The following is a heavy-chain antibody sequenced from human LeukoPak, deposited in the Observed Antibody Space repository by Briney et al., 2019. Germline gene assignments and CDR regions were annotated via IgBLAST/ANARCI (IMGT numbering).Heavy chain of an antibody. CDR1: GFTFSTYW. Sequence: PGGSLRLSCAASGFTFSTYWMSWVRQAPGKGLEWVANIDQDGSDKYYVDSVKGRFTISRDNAKNSLSLQMNSLRAEDTAVYYCARQHCSGGDCYFFDWGQGTLVTVSS. CDR2: IDQDGSDK. D-gene: IGHD2-15*01. J-gene: IGHJ4*02. CDR3: ARQHCSGGDCYFFD. V-gene: IGHV3-7*03.